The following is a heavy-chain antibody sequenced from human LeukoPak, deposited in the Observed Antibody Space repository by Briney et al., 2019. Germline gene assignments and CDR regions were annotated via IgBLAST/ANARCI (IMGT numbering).Heavy chain of an antibody. CDR1: GYTFTSYD. D-gene: IGHD3-10*01. CDR3: AMVRGVYFDY. J-gene: IGHJ4*02. Sequence: AASVKVSCKASGYTFTSYDINWVRQATGQGLEWMGWMNPNRGNTGYAQKFQGRVTITRNTSISTAYMELSSLRSEDTAVYYCAMVRGVYFDYWGQGTLVTVSS. V-gene: IGHV1-8*03. CDR2: MNPNRGNT.